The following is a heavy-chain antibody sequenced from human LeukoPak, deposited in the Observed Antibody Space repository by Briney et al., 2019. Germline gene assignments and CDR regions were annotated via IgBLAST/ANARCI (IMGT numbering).Heavy chain of an antibody. D-gene: IGHD1-14*01. J-gene: IGHJ4*02. CDR3: ARDRGTTFDY. V-gene: IGHV4-4*07. CDR1: GGSISSYY. CDR2: IFSSGST. Sequence: SETLSLTCTVSGGSISSYYWSWIRQPAGKGLEWIGRIFSSGSTNYNPSLKTRVTMSVDTSKNQFSLRLSSLTAADTAVYYCARDRGTTFDYWGQGTLVTVSS.